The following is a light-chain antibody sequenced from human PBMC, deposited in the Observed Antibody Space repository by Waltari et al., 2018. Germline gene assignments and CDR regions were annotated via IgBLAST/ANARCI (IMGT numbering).Light chain of an antibody. V-gene: IGKV1-39*01. CDR3: QQRWA. Sequence: DIQMTQSPSSLSASVGDRVTITCRASQSISSYLNWYQQKPGKAPKLLIYAASSLQSGVPSRFSGSVSGTDFTLTISSLQPEDFATYYCQQRWAFGQGTKLEIK. CDR2: AAS. CDR1: QSISSY. J-gene: IGKJ1*01.